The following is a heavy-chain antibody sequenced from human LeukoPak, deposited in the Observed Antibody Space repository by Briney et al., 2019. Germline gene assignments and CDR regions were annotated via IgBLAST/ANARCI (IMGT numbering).Heavy chain of an antibody. D-gene: IGHD2/OR15-2a*01. V-gene: IGHV4-39*01. CDR1: GGSISSSSYY. CDR2: IYYSGST. Sequence: SETLSLTCTVSGGSISSSSYYWGWIRQPPGKGLEWIGSIYYSGSTYYNPSLKSRVTISVDTSKNQFSLKLSSVTAADTAVYYCARLTLSGVSADYRGQGTLVTVSS. J-gene: IGHJ4*02. CDR3: ARLTLSGVSADY.